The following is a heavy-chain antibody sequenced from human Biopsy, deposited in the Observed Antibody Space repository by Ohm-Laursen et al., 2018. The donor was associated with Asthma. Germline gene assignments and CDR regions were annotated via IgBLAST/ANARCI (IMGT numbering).Heavy chain of an antibody. CDR2: ISHAGKL. CDR3: ARQSTRCDYRGMDV. D-gene: IGHD4-11*01. J-gene: IGHJ6*02. Sequence: GTLSLTCIVSGGSIRTTNQYWGWIRQPPGKGLEWIGDISHAGKLTYNPSLTSRVTMSLDTSKNQFSLKLNSVTAADTAIYYCARQSTRCDYRGMDVWGQGTTVTVSS. CDR1: GGSIRTTNQY. V-gene: IGHV4-39*01.